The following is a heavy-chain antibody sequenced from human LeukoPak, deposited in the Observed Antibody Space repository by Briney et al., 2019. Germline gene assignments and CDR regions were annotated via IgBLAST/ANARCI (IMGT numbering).Heavy chain of an antibody. CDR1: GYTFTSYG. Sequence: ASVKVSCKASGYTFTSYGISWVRQAPGQGLEWMGWISAYNGNTNYAQKLQGRVTMTTDTSTSTAYMELRSLRSDDTAVYYCAREGENFWSGYRNYMDVWGKGTTVTVSS. J-gene: IGHJ6*03. CDR2: ISAYNGNT. V-gene: IGHV1-18*01. CDR3: AREGENFWSGYRNYMDV. D-gene: IGHD3-3*01.